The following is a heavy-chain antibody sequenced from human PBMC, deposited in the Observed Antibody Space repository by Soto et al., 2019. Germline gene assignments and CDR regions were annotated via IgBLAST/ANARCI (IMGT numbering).Heavy chain of an antibody. D-gene: IGHD2-15*01. CDR3: ARDLGYCSGGSCYRPYYYYGMDV. CDR2: ISSSSSTI. J-gene: IGHJ6*02. Sequence: VQLVESGGGLVQPGGSLRLSCAASGFTFSSYSMNWVRQAPGKGLEWVSYISSSSSTIYYADSVKGRFTISRDNAKNSLYLQMNSLRDEDTAVYYCARDLGYCSGGSCYRPYYYYGMDVWGQGTTVTVSS. V-gene: IGHV3-48*02. CDR1: GFTFSSYS.